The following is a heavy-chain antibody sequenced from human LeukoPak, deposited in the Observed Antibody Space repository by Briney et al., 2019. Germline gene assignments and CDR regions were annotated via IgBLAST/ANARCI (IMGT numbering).Heavy chain of an antibody. CDR1: GFTFTSSA. CDR2: IVVGSGNT. CDR3: AAGRGDTAMVE. Sequence: GTSVKVSCKASGFTFTSSAVQWVRQPRGKRLEWIGWIVVGSGNTNYAQKFQERVTITRDMSTSTAYMELSSLRSEDTAVYYCAAGRGDTAMVEWGQGTLVTVSS. V-gene: IGHV1-58*01. J-gene: IGHJ4*02. D-gene: IGHD5-18*01.